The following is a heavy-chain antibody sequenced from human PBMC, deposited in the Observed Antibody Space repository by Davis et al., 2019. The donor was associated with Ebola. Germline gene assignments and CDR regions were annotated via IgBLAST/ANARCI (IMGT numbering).Heavy chain of an antibody. D-gene: IGHD3-10*01. CDR1: GYTFTSYD. V-gene: IGHV1-8*01. CDR2: MNPNSGNT. CDR3: ARDRGGDYSFDY. J-gene: IGHJ4*02. Sequence: AASVKVSCKASGYTFTSYDINWVRPATGQGLEWMGWMNPNSGNTEYAQKFQGRVTITRDTSASTAYMELSSLRSEDTSVYYCARDRGGDYSFDYWGQGTLVTVSS.